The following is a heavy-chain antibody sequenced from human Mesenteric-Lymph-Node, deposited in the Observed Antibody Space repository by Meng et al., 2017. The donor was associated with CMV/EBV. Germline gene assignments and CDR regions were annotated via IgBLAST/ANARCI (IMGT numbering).Heavy chain of an antibody. D-gene: IGHD2-2*01. CDR2: INHSGST. J-gene: IGHJ3*02. Sequence: SETLSLTCAVYGGSFSGYYWSWIRQSPGKGLEWIGEINHSGSTNYNPSLKRRVTISVDTSKNQFSLKLSSVTAADTAVYYCAVSIVVPAAGLAFDIWGLGTMVTVSS. CDR1: GGSFSGYY. CDR3: AVSIVVPAAGLAFDI. V-gene: IGHV4-34*01.